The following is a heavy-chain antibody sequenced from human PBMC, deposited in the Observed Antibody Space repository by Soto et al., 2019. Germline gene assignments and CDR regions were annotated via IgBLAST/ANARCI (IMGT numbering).Heavy chain of an antibody. CDR3: ASYHGFAY. CDR1: GYTFTSYD. D-gene: IGHD2-2*01. Sequence: QVQLVQSGAEVKKPGASVKFSCKASGYTFTSYDITWVRQATGQGLEWMGLMNPNSGNTGYAQKYHGRVTMTRNSSISTDYVKLGSLGSADTAVYYGASYHGFAYWGQGTLVTVSS. J-gene: IGHJ4*02. V-gene: IGHV1-8*01. CDR2: MNPNSGNT.